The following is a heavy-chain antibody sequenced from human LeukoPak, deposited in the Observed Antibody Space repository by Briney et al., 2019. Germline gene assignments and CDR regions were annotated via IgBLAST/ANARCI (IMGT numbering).Heavy chain of an antibody. CDR2: IYTSGST. CDR3: ARAPLSYYYYYMDV. CDR1: GGSISSYY. J-gene: IGHJ6*03. V-gene: IGHV4-4*09. Sequence: PSETLSLACTVSGGSISSYYWSWIRQPPGKGLEWIGYIYTSGSTNYNPSLKSRVTISVDTSKNQFSLKLSSVTAADTVVYYCARAPLSYYYYYMDVWGKGTTVTVPS.